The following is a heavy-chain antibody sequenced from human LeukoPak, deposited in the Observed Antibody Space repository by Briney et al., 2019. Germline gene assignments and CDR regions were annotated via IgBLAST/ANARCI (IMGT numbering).Heavy chain of an antibody. CDR1: GGSFSVYY. V-gene: IGHV4-34*01. Sequence: PSETLSLTCAVFGGSFSVYYWSWIRQPPGKGLEWIGEINHSGSTNYNPSLKSRVTISVDTSKNQFSLKLSSVTAADTAVYYCARVKVPSGSYSNDYWGQGTLVTVSS. D-gene: IGHD1-26*01. CDR2: INHSGST. J-gene: IGHJ4*02. CDR3: ARVKVPSGSYSNDY.